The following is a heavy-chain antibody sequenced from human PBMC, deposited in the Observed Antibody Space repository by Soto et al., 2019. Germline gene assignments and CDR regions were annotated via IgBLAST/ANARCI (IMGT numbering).Heavy chain of an antibody. CDR1: GFTFSSYS. J-gene: IGHJ2*01. D-gene: IGHD2-21*01. Sequence: EVQLVESGGGLVKPGGSLRLSCAASGFTFSSYSMNWVRQAPGKGLEWVSSISSSSSYIYYADSVKGRFTISRDNANNSLYLQMNSLRAEDTAVYYCARHEGAVIPNWYFDLWGRGTLVTVSS. V-gene: IGHV3-21*01. CDR2: ISSSSSYI. CDR3: ARHEGAVIPNWYFDL.